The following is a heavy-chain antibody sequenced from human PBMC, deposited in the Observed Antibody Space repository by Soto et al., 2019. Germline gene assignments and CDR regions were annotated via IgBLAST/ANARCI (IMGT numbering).Heavy chain of an antibody. CDR3: ARAVDIVGATFDY. D-gene: IGHD1-26*01. Sequence: SVKVSCKASGGTLSSYAISWVRQAPGQGLEWMGGIIPIFGTANYAQKFQGRVTITADKSTSTAYMELSSLRSEDTAVYYCARAVDIVGATFDYWGQGTLVTVSS. CDR1: GGTLSSYA. J-gene: IGHJ4*02. V-gene: IGHV1-69*06. CDR2: IIPIFGTA.